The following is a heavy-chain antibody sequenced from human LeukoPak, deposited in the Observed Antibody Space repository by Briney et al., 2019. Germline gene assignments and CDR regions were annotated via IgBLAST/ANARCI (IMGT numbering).Heavy chain of an antibody. J-gene: IGHJ3*02. CDR1: GGSISGYY. D-gene: IGHD3-22*01. Sequence: SETLSLTCTVSGGSISGYYWSWIRQSPGKGLVWIGYMYYSGSTNYNPSLESRITISIDMSNNQFSLTLSSVTAADTALYYCARHFTYYYDSSGYRRDAFDIWGQGTMVTVSS. CDR3: ARHFTYYYDSSGYRRDAFDI. CDR2: MYYSGST. V-gene: IGHV4-59*08.